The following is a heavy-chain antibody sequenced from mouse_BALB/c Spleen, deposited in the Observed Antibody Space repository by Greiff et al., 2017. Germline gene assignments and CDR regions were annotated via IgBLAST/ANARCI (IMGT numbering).Heavy chain of an antibody. CDR2: IYPGDGDT. D-gene: IGHD3-3*01. CDR1: GYTFTSYW. V-gene: IGHV1-87*01. J-gene: IGHJ3*01. CDR3: ARKYVGQAWFAY. Sequence: VQLQESGAELARPGASVKLSCKASGYTFTSYWMQWVKQRPGQGLEWIGAIYPGDGDTRYTQKFKGKATLTADKSSSTAYMQLSSLASEDSAVYYCARKYVGQAWFAYWGQGTLVTVSA.